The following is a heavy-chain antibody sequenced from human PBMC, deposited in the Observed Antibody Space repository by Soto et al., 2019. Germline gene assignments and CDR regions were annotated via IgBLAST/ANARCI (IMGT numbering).Heavy chain of an antibody. CDR3: TRGYRNYVEVSGATPYYYYMDV. CDR2: IYSGGST. CDR1: GFTVSSNY. Sequence: GGSLRLSCAASGFTVSSNYMSWVRQAPGKGLEWVSVIYSGGSTYYADSVKGRFTISRDNSKNTLYLQMNSLRAEDTAVYYCTRGYRNYVEVSGATPYYYYMDVWGKGTTVTVSS. J-gene: IGHJ6*03. D-gene: IGHD4-4*01. V-gene: IGHV3-66*01.